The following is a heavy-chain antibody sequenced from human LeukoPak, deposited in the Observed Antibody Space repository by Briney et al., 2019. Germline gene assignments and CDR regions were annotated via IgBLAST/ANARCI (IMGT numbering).Heavy chain of an antibody. Sequence: SETLSLTCTVSGGSISSYYWSWIRQPPGKGLEWIGYIYYSGSTNYNPSLKSRVTISVDTSKNQFSLELSSVTAADTAVYYCARSITACRSGGSCYPYFDYWGQGTLVTVSS. CDR3: ARSITACRSGGSCYPYFDY. CDR1: GGSISSYY. V-gene: IGHV4-59*01. D-gene: IGHD2-15*01. CDR2: IYYSGST. J-gene: IGHJ4*02.